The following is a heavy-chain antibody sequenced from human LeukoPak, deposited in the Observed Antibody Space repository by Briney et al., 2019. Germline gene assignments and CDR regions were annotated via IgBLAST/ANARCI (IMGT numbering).Heavy chain of an antibody. D-gene: IGHD6-19*01. CDR3: ARVRGWMYFDY. J-gene: IGHJ4*02. CDR1: DGSISSYY. Sequence: SETLSLTCTVSDGSISSYYWSWIRQPPGKGLEWIGSIYHSGSTYYNPSLKSRVTISVDTSKNQFSLKLSSVTAADTAVYYCARVRGWMYFDYWGQGTLVTVSS. CDR2: IYHSGST. V-gene: IGHV4-38-2*02.